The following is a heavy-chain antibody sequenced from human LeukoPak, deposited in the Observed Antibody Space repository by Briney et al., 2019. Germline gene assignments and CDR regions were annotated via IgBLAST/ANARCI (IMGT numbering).Heavy chain of an antibody. CDR2: IYPGDSDT. CDR3: ARHIYSGTYNYAFDI. J-gene: IGHJ3*02. CDR1: GYSFTSYW. Sequence: GESLKISCKGSGYSFTSYWIGWVRQMPGKGLEWMGIIYPGDSDTRYSPSFQGQVTISADKSISTAYLQWSSLKASDTAMYYCARHIYSGTYNYAFDIWGLGTMVTVSS. V-gene: IGHV5-51*01. D-gene: IGHD5-24*01.